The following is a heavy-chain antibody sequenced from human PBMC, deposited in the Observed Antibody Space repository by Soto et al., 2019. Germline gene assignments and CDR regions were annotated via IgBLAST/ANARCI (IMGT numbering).Heavy chain of an antibody. Sequence: QVQLVQSGAEVKESGASVKVSCKGSGYTFTGYYIHWVRQAPGQGPEWVGEIGPKTGDTRYAQKLQGSVTMTKDTSINTVYMEWSNLSPDDTAVYYCGRGRGGELVIFYWGQGGLVTVDS. CDR3: GRGRGGELVIFY. CDR2: IGPKTGDT. D-gene: IGHD1-7*01. CDR1: GYTFTGYY. V-gene: IGHV1-2*02. J-gene: IGHJ4*02.